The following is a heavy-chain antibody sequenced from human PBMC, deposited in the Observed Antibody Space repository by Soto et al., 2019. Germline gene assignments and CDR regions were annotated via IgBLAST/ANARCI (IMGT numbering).Heavy chain of an antibody. CDR2: IVVGGGNT. J-gene: IGHJ4*02. V-gene: IGHV1-58*01. CDR1: GFTFTSSA. CDR3: AATFGHYYDSSGYYYYFDY. Sequence: SVKVSCKASGFTFTSSAVQWVRQARGQRLEWIGWIVVGGGNTNYAQKFQERVTITRDMSTSTAYMELSSLRSEDTAVYYCAATFGHYYDSSGYYYYFDYWGQGTLVTVSS. D-gene: IGHD3-22*01.